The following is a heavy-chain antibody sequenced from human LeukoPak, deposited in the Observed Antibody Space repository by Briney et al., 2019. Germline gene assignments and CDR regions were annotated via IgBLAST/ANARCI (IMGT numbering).Heavy chain of an antibody. V-gene: IGHV4-39*01. CDR3: ASLSSSWPMNWFDP. CDR2: SYYSRRT. D-gene: IGHD6-13*01. CDR1: GGSISSSSYY. Sequence: KPSDTLSLTYTVSGGSISSSSYYWGWIRHPPGKGLEWIGSSYYSRRTSYDPTLKSRGNISVDTSKNHFSLKLSSVTAADTAVYYCASLSSSWPMNWFDPWGKGTLVTVSS. J-gene: IGHJ5*02.